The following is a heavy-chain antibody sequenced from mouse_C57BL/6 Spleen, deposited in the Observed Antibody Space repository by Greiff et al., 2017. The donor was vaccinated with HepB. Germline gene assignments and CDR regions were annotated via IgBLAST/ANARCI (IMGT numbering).Heavy chain of an antibody. CDR3: ARERDITTDYYAMDY. V-gene: IGHV1-82*01. Sequence: VQVVESGPELVKPGASVKISCKASGYAFSSSWMNWVKQRPGKGLEWIGRIYPGDGDTNYNGKFKGKATLTADKSSSTAYMQLSSLTSEDSAVYFCARERDITTDYYAMDYWGQGTSVTVSS. CDR2: IYPGDGDT. J-gene: IGHJ4*01. D-gene: IGHD1-1*01. CDR1: GYAFSSSW.